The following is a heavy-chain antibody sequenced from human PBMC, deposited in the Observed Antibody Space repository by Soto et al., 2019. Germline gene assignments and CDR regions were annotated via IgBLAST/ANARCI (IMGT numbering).Heavy chain of an antibody. J-gene: IGHJ5*02. CDR1: GGAFRSYF. CDR2: IHSSGRS. Sequence: QVRLRESGPQVVKPSATLSLNCNVSGGAFRSYFWSWIRQSPGKGLERICNIHSSGRSNYNPSFKSRVSMSIGPSQDQCSVRLTSVTPADTAVYYCARDDAFDPWGQGIVVTVSS. V-gene: IGHV4-59*01. CDR3: ARDDAFDP.